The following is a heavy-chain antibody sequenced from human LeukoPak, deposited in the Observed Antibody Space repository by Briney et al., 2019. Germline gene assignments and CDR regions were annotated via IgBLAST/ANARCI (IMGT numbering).Heavy chain of an antibody. CDR2: IYYSGST. Sequence: SETLSLTCTVSGGSISSNYWSWIRQPPGKGLEWIGYIYYSGSTNYNPSLKSRVTISIDTSKSQFSLKLSSVSAADAAVYYYATTYYGGKSYWYFDLWGRGTLVTVSS. J-gene: IGHJ2*01. CDR1: GGSISSNY. D-gene: IGHD4-23*01. CDR3: ATTYYGGKSYWYFDL. V-gene: IGHV4-59*08.